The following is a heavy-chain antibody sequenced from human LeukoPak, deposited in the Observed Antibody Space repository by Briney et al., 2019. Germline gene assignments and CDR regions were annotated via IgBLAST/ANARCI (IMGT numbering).Heavy chain of an antibody. J-gene: IGHJ5*02. Sequence: GGSLRLSCAASGFIFSRNSMNWVRQAPGKGLEWVSSISTSSSYINYADSVKGRFTISRDNAKNSLYLQMNSLRAEDTAVYYCARDDNWNSYNWFDPWGQGTLVTVSS. CDR2: ISTSSSYI. CDR1: GFIFSRNS. CDR3: ARDDNWNSYNWFDP. D-gene: IGHD1-7*01. V-gene: IGHV3-21*01.